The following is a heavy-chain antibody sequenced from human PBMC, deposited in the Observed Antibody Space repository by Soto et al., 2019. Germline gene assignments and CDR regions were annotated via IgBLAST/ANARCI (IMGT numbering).Heavy chain of an antibody. Sequence: QVQLQQWGAGLLKPSETLSLTCAVYGGSFSGYYWSWIRQPPGKGLEWIGEINHSGSTNYNPSLKCRVTISVDTYKNQFSLKLSSVTAADTAVYYCARGVPLTVAQQANWFDPWGQGTLVTVSS. CDR2: INHSGST. J-gene: IGHJ5*02. V-gene: IGHV4-34*01. D-gene: IGHD6-19*01. CDR3: ARGVPLTVAQQANWFDP. CDR1: GGSFSGYY.